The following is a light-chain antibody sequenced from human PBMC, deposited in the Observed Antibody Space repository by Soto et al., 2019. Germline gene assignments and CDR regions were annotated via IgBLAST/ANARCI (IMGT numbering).Light chain of an antibody. CDR3: QQYDTWPRT. V-gene: IGKV3-15*01. Sequence: EIVFTQSPGTLSLSPGERATLSCRASQSFRGLLAWYQQKPGQAPRLLIYGASTRATAVPARFTASGSGTEFTLSISSLQSDDFGVYYCQQYDTWPRTFGQGTKVDIK. CDR2: GAS. J-gene: IGKJ1*01. CDR1: QSFRGL.